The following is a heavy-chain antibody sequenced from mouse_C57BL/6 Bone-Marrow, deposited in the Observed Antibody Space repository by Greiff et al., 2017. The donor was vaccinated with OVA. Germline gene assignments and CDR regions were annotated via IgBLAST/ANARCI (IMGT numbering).Heavy chain of an antibody. J-gene: IGHJ2*01. D-gene: IGHD2-5*01. CDR3: ARENSNYKRVDY. CDR1: GFTFSSYA. Sequence: DVQLVESGGGLVKPGGSLKLSCAASGFTFSSYAMSWVRQTPEKRLEWVATISDGGSYTYYPDNVKGRFTISRDNAKNNLYLQMSHLKSEDTAMYYCARENSNYKRVDYWGQGTTLTVSS. CDR2: ISDGGSYT. V-gene: IGHV5-4*01.